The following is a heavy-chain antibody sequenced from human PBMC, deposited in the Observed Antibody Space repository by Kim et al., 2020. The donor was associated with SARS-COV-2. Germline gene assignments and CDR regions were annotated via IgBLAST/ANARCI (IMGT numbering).Heavy chain of an antibody. V-gene: IGHV4-39*07. D-gene: IGHD6-13*01. Sequence: SETLSLTCTVSGGSISSSSYYWGWIRQPPGKGLEWIGSIYYSGSTYYNPSLKSRVTISVDTSKNQFSLKLSSVTAADTAVYYCARVKGPPVAYSSSWYIRERNWFDPWGQGTLVTVSS. J-gene: IGHJ5*02. CDR2: IYYSGST. CDR1: GGSISSSSYY. CDR3: ARVKGPPVAYSSSWYIRERNWFDP.